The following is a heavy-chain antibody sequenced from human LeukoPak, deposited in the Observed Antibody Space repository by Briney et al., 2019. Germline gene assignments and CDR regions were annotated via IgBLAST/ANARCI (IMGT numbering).Heavy chain of an antibody. D-gene: IGHD4-17*01. Sequence: GESLKSSCKGSGYSFTSYWIGWVRQMPGKGLEWMGIIYPGDSDTRYSPSFQGQVTISADKSISTAYLQWSSLKASDTAMYYCARAGHDYGDYSGGFDYWGQGTLVTVSS. CDR3: ARAGHDYGDYSGGFDY. J-gene: IGHJ4*02. CDR2: IYPGDSDT. CDR1: GYSFTSYW. V-gene: IGHV5-51*01.